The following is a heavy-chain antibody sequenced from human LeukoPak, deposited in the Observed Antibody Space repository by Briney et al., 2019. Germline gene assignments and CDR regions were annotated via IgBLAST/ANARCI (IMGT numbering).Heavy chain of an antibody. CDR1: GFTFSSAW. J-gene: IGHJ4*02. CDR2: MNSGGTTV. Sequence: QSGGSLRLSCAVSGFTFSSAWMHWVRQAPGKGLEWVSRMNSGGTTVNYADSVKGRFTISRDNAKNTLYLQMHSLTAEDTAVYFCARGGNYYLDYWGQGTLATVSS. CDR3: ARGGNYYLDY. V-gene: IGHV3-74*01.